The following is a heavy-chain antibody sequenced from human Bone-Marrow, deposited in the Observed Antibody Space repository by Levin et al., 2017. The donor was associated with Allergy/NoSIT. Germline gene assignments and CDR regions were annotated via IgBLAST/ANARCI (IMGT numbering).Heavy chain of an antibody. CDR2: INSDGSTT. Sequence: GESLKISCVASGFTFSSYWMHWVRQEPGKGLVWVSRINSDGSTTAYADSVKGRFTISRDNAKTTLYLQMNNLSAEDTAVYYCAREGGSWYGYWGQGTLVTVSS. CDR3: AREGGSWYGY. CDR1: GFTFSSYW. V-gene: IGHV3-74*01. D-gene: IGHD1-14*01. J-gene: IGHJ4*02.